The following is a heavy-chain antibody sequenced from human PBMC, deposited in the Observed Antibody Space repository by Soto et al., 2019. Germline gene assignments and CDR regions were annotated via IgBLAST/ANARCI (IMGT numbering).Heavy chain of an antibody. Sequence: QVQLQESGPGLVKPSQTLSLTCTVSGGSISSGGYYWSWIRQHPGKGLEWIGYIYYSGSTYYNPFLKSHVTISVDTSKNHFSLKLSSVTAADTAVYYCARVVGGDWLMNWGQGTLVTVSS. D-gene: IGHD3-9*01. CDR2: IYYSGST. J-gene: IGHJ4*02. CDR1: GGSISSGGYY. CDR3: ARVVGGDWLMN. V-gene: IGHV4-31*01.